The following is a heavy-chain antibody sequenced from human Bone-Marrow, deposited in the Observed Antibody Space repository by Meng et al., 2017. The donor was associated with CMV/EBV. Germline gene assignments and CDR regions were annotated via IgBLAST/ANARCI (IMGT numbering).Heavy chain of an antibody. Sequence: SGPTLVYTAQTLTLTCTFSGFSLSTSGMRVSWIRQPPGKAMEWLARIDWDDDKFYSTSPKTRLTISKDTTKNQVVLTMTNMDPVDTATYYCALNYYFDYWGQGTLVTVSS. CDR2: IDWDDDK. J-gene: IGHJ4*02. CDR1: GFSLSTSGMR. V-gene: IGHV2-70D*14. CDR3: ALNYYFDY.